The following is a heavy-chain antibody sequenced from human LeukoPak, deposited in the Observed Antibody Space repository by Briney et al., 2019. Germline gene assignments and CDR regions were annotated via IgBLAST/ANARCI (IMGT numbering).Heavy chain of an antibody. CDR2: IYYSGST. CDR1: GGSISSSSYY. J-gene: IGHJ4*02. Sequence: TSETLSLTCTVSGGSISSSSYYWGWIRQPPGKGLEWIGSIYYSGSTYYNPSLKSRVTISVDTSKNQFSLKLSSVTAADTAVYYCASEVGGLDYYDSSGPVNWGQGTLVTVSS. V-gene: IGHV4-39*07. CDR3: ASEVGGLDYYDSSGPVN. D-gene: IGHD3-22*01.